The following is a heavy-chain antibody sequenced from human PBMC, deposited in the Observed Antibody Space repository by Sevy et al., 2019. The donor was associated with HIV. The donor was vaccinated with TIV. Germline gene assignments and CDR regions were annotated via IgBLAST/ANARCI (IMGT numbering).Heavy chain of an antibody. J-gene: IGHJ4*02. CDR1: GFTFSSYG. CDR3: PKAYSSSPAGGFDY. D-gene: IGHD6-6*01. Sequence: GGSLRLSCAASGFTFSSYGMHWVRQAPGKGLEWVAFIRYDGSNKYYADSVKGRFTISRDNSKNTLYLQMNSLRAEDTAVYYCPKAYSSSPAGGFDYWGQGTLVTVSS. V-gene: IGHV3-30*02. CDR2: IRYDGSNK.